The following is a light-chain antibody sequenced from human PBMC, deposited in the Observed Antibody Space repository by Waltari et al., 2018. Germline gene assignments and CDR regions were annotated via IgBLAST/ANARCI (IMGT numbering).Light chain of an antibody. CDR3: QQCYSFPYT. J-gene: IGKJ2*01. V-gene: IGKV4-1*01. CDR1: QSVLSSSNNKNY. Sequence: DIVMTQSPDSLAVSLGERATINCKSSQSVLSSSNNKNYLCLYQPKPGQPPKLLISWASTRESGVPDRFSGSGSGTDVTLTISSLQAEDVSVYYCQQCYSFPYTFGQGTKLEIK. CDR2: WAS.